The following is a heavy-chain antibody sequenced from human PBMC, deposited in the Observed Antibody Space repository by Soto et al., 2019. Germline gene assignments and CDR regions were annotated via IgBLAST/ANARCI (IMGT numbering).Heavy chain of an antibody. Sequence: SVKFSCKASGYTLTSDYLHWVRQAPGQGPEWMGIINPSGGITNDAQKFQDRVTMTSDTSTSTVYMELSSLRSEDTAVYYCARGISTTRYYYYYGMDVWGQGTTVTVSS. D-gene: IGHD2-2*01. J-gene: IGHJ6*02. CDR3: ARGISTTRYYYYYGMDV. V-gene: IGHV1-46*01. CDR1: GYTLTSDY. CDR2: INPSGGIT.